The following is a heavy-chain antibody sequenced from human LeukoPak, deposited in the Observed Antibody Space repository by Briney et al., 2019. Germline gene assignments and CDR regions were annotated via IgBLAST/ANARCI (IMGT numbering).Heavy chain of an antibody. CDR2: IRSKAYGGTT. J-gene: IGHJ6*03. CDR3: TRPYSSGLFPYYYYMDV. Sequence: QPGRSLRLSCTASGFTFGDYAMSCVRQAPGKGLGWVGFIRSKAYGGTTEYAASVKGRFTISRDDSKSIAYLQMNSLKTEDTAVYYCTRPYSSGLFPYYYYMDVWGKGTTVTVSS. V-gene: IGHV3-49*04. D-gene: IGHD6-19*01. CDR1: GFTFGDYA.